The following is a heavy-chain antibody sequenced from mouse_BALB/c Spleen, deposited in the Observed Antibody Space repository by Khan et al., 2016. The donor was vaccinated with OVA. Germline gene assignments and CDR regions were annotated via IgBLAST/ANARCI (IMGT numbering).Heavy chain of an antibody. CDR1: GFSLTSYG. CDR2: IWAGGST. J-gene: IGHJ3*01. V-gene: IGHV2-9*02. D-gene: IGHD1-2*01. CDR3: ARDTTATPY. Sequence: QVQLKQSGPGLVAPSQSLSITCTVSGFSLTSYGVHWVSQPPGKGLEWLGFIWAGGSTNYNSALMSKLSISKDNSKLQVFLKMNSLHTDDTAMDYCARDTTATPYWGQGTLVTVSA.